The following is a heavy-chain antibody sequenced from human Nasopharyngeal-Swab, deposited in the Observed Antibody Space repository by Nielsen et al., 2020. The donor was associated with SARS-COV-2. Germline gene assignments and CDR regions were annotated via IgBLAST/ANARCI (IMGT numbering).Heavy chain of an antibody. CDR2: IWYDGSNK. D-gene: IGHD5-18*01. V-gene: IGHV3-33*01. J-gene: IGHJ6*02. CDR3: ARDAGGAWIQLWTDYYYYGMDV. CDR1: GFTFSSYG. Sequence: GGSLRLSCAASGFTFSSYGMHWVRQAPGKGLEWVAVIWYDGSNKYYADSVKGRFTISRDNSKNTLYLQMNSLRAEDTAVYYCARDAGGAWIQLWTDYYYYGMDVWGQGTTVTVSS.